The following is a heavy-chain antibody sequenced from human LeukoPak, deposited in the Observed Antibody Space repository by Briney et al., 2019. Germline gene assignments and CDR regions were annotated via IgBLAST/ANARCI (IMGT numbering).Heavy chain of an antibody. D-gene: IGHD1-7*01. CDR2: IYYSGST. J-gene: IGHJ4*02. V-gene: IGHV4-59*01. Sequence: SETLSLTCTVSGGSISSYYWSWSRQPPGKGLEWIGYIYYSGSTNYNPSLKSRVTISVDTSKNQFSLKLSSVTAADTAVYYCARAIRGELFDYWGQGTQVTVSS. CDR1: GGSISSYY. CDR3: ARAIRGELFDY.